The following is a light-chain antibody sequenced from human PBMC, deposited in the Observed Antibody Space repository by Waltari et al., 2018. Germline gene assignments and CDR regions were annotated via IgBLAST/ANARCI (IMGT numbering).Light chain of an antibody. CDR3: QQYYSIPYT. Sequence: DIVMTQSPDSLAVSLGERASIHCKSSQSILYSSNSKNYLAWYQHKPGQPPKLLIYWASTRESGVPDRFSGSGSGTDFTLTISSLQAEDVAIYYCQQYYSIPYTLGQGTKLEIK. J-gene: IGKJ2*01. V-gene: IGKV4-1*01. CDR1: QSILYSSNSKNY. CDR2: WAS.